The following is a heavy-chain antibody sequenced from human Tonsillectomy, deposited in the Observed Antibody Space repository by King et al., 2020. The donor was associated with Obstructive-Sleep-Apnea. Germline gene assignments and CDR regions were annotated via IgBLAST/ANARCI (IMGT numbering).Heavy chain of an antibody. CDR3: ARGGAYCSGDCYNAFDI. J-gene: IGHJ3*02. V-gene: IGHV4-59*01. D-gene: IGHD2-21*02. CDR2: IYYSGST. Sequence: VQLQESGPGLVKPSETLSLPCTVSGGSISSYYCSWVRQPPGKGLEWIVYIYYSGSTNYNPSLKSRVTISADTSKKQFSLKLSSMTAADTAVYYCARGGAYCSGDCYNAFDIWGQGTKVSVSS. CDR1: GGSISSYY.